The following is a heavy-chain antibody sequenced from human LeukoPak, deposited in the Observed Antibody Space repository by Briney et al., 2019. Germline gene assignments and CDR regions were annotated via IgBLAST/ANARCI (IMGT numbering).Heavy chain of an antibody. CDR1: GFTFHIFE. J-gene: IGHJ4*02. CDR2: ISSSVVTI. Sequence: PGGSLRLSCAASGFTFHIFEMNWVRHPPGKGLEWLSYISSSVVTIYYADSVKGRFPISRDNAQNSLYLQMTSIRSEDPAVYYWARGGTMIGYWGEGTLVTVSS. D-gene: IGHD3-22*01. V-gene: IGHV3-48*03. CDR3: ARGGTMIGY.